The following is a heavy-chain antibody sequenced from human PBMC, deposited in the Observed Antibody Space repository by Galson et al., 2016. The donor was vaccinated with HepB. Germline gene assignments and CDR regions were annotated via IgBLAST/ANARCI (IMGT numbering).Heavy chain of an antibody. V-gene: IGHV1-18*01. D-gene: IGHD6-19*01. Sequence: SVKVSCKASGYRFPSFAITWVRQAPGQGLEWMGWISGYNGNTNYAQNLQGRITMTIKPSKNTAYMDLRSLTSDDTAVYFCARGSKTAGVNWGQGTLVTVSS. CDR3: ARGSKTAGVN. J-gene: IGHJ1*01. CDR1: GYRFPSFA. CDR2: ISGYNGNT.